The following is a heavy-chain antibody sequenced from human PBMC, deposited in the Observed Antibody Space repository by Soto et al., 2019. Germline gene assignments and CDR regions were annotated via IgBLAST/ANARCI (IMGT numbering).Heavy chain of an antibody. CDR2: ISGSSRTT. V-gene: IGHV3-48*02. J-gene: IGHJ4*02. CDR3: ARSYNDYGCFDD. Sequence: EVQLVESGGGLVPPGGSVRLSCAASGFAFSSYSMNWVRQAPGKGLEWVSYISGSSRTTSYADSVKGRFTISRDTAKKSLFLQMNSLTDEDTAVYYCARSYNDYGCFDDWGQGALVTVSP. CDR1: GFAFSSYS. D-gene: IGHD4-17*01.